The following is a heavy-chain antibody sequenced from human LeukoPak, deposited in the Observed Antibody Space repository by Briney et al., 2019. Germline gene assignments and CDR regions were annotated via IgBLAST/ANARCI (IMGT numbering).Heavy chain of an antibody. D-gene: IGHD3-10*01. V-gene: IGHV3-49*04. CDR3: TSQLDMVRGVNGRNDY. Sequence: PGGSLRLSCAASGFTFSSYEMNWVRQAPGKGLEWVGFIRSKAYGGTTEYAASVKGRFTISRDDSKSIAYLQMNSLKTEDTAVYYCTSQLDMVRGVNGRNDYWGQGTLVTVSS. CDR2: IRSKAYGGTT. CDR1: GFTFSSYE. J-gene: IGHJ4*02.